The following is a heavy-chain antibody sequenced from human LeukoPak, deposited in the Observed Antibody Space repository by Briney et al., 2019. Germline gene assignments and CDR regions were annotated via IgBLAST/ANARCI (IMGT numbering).Heavy chain of an antibody. Sequence: PWRTLSLSCTASGCTISGYGMHWVRQPPGKGLEWVALISYDGSKIYYADPVKGRFTNSRDISKGTLYLQMNSRRAEDTAVVYRAKDWLRYNYFDYWGQGTLVTVSS. CDR2: ISYDGSKI. D-gene: IGHD5-12*01. J-gene: IGHJ4*02. CDR1: GCTISGYG. CDR3: AKDWLRYNYFDY. V-gene: IGHV3-30*18.